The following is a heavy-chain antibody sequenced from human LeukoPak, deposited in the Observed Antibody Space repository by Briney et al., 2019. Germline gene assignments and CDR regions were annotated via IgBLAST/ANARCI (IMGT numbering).Heavy chain of an antibody. CDR2: INPNGGST. CDR3: ARASYGSGSYLRRDFDY. J-gene: IGHJ4*02. Sequence: ASVKVSCKASGYTFTRYFMHWVRQAPGQGPEWMGIINPNGGSTSSAQKFQDRVTMTRDTSTSTVYMELSSLRSEDTAVYYCARASYGSGSYLRRDFDYWGQGTLVTVSS. V-gene: IGHV1-46*03. CDR1: GYTFTRYF. D-gene: IGHD3-10*01.